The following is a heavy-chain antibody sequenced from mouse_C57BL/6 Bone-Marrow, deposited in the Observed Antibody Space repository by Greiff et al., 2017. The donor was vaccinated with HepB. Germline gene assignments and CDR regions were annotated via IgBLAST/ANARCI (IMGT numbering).Heavy chain of an antibody. J-gene: IGHJ2*01. CDR1: GYTFTSYW. V-gene: IGHV1-59*01. D-gene: IGHD4-1*01. Sequence: QVQLQQPGAELVRPGTSVKLSCKASGYTFTSYWMHWVKQRPGQGLEWIGVIDPSDSYTNYNQKFKGKATLTVDTSSSTAYMQLSSLTSEDSAVYYCAKLGRGGDYWGEGTTLTVSS. CDR2: IDPSDSYT. CDR3: AKLGRGGDY.